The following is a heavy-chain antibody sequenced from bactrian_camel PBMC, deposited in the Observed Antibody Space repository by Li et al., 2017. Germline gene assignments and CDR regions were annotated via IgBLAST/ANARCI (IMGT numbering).Heavy chain of an antibody. J-gene: IGHJ4*01. V-gene: IGHV3S1*01. Sequence: HVQLVESGGGSVQAGESLRLTCEVSGAGNSCMGWFRQAPGKTREGIAAIESDGSTSVAAAVKGRFTISRDSSKNMLYLQLNSLKTEDTAMYYCAKGVYYSDSGDIKRHQRGRGTQVTVS. D-gene: IGHD4*01. CDR2: IESDGST. CDR3: AKGVYYSDSGDIKRHQ. CDR1: GAGNSC.